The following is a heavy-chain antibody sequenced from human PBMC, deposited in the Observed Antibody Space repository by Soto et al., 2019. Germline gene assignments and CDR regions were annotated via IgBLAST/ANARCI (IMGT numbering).Heavy chain of an antibody. J-gene: IGHJ5*01. Sequence: QVLLQESGPGLVKPSQTLSLTCTVSGASIDSGGFFWSWIRQLPGKGLEWIGYIDYRGRTFYNPYLKSRATLSRDTSKSQFSLKVDSVTAADTAVFFCARVSAAGTRWFDSWGHGTLVTVSS. CDR3: ARVSAAGTRWFDS. CDR1: GASIDSGGFF. CDR2: IDYRGRT. D-gene: IGHD6-13*01. V-gene: IGHV4-31*03.